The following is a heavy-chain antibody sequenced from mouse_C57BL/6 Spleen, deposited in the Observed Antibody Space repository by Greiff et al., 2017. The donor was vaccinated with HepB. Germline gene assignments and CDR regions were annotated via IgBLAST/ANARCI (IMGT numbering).Heavy chain of an antibody. D-gene: IGHD2-3*01. CDR2: INPNNGGT. J-gene: IGHJ2*01. CDR1: GYTFTDYN. Sequence: EVQLQQSGPELVKPGASVKIPCKASGYTFTDYNMDWVKQSHGKSLEWIGDINPNNGGTIYNQKFKGKATLTVDKSSSTAYMELRSLTSEDTAVYYCARIYDGYTYYFDCWGQGTTLTVSS. V-gene: IGHV1-18*01. CDR3: ARIYDGYTYYFDC.